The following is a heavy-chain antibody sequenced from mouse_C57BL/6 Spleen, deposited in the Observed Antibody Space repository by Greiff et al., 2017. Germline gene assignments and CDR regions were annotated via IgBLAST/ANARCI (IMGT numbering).Heavy chain of an antibody. D-gene: IGHD1-1*01. CDR2: IDPSDSET. CDR3: AKPYLYGSNHGYFDV. V-gene: IGHV1-52*01. CDR1: GYTFTSYW. J-gene: IGHJ1*03. Sequence: QVQLQQPGAELVRPGSSVKLSCKASGYTFTSYWMHWVKQRPIQGLEWIGNIDPSDSETHYNQKFKDKATLTVDKSSSTAYMQLSSLTTEDSAVYYVAKPYLYGSNHGYFDVWGTGTTVTVSS.